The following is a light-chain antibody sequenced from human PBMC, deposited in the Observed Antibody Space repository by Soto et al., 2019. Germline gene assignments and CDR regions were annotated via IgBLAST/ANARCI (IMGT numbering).Light chain of an antibody. V-gene: IGKV1-5*03. Sequence: DIQMTQSPSSLSSSVGDIFTITCRAGQSISSWLAWYQQKPWKAPKLLIYKASSLESGVPSRFSGSGSGTEFTLTISSLQPDDFATYYCQQYNSYSPSFGPGTKVDIK. J-gene: IGKJ3*01. CDR1: QSISSW. CDR3: QQYNSYSPS. CDR2: KAS.